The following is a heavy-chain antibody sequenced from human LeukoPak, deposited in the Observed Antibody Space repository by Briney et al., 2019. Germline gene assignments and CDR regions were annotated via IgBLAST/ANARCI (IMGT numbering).Heavy chain of an antibody. CDR1: GFTFSSHW. CDR2: IKQDGSEK. J-gene: IGHJ4*02. D-gene: IGHD6-13*01. CDR3: ARAHEAGFDY. Sequence: GGSLRLSCAASGFTFSSHWMSWVRQAPGKGLEWVANIKQDGSEKYYVDSVKGRFTISRDNAKNSLYLQMNSLRAEDTAVYYCARAHEAGFDYWGQGTLVTDSS. V-gene: IGHV3-7*01.